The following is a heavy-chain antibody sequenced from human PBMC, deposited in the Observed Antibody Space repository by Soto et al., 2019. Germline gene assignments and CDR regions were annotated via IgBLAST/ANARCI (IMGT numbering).Heavy chain of an antibody. CDR1: GYTFTSYY. CDR2: INPSGGST. D-gene: IGHD3-10*01. CDR3: AKSGVRGLQRFDY. Sequence: GASVKVSCRASGYTFTSYYMHWVRQAPGQGLEWMGIINPSGGSTSYAQKFQGRVTMTRDTSTSTVYMELSSLRSEDTAVYYCAKSGVRGLQRFDYWGQGTLVTVSS. J-gene: IGHJ4*02. V-gene: IGHV1-46*03.